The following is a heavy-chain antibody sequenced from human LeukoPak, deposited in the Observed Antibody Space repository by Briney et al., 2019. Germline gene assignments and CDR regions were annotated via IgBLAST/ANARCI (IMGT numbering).Heavy chain of an antibody. V-gene: IGHV3-74*01. CDR3: TRRVSATRWFDP. CDR1: GFTFSDYW. CDR2: IIGDGSTT. J-gene: IGHJ5*02. D-gene: IGHD2-15*01. Sequence: PGGSLRLSCAASGFTFSDYWMHWVCQAPGKGLDWVSRIIGDGSTTIYADSVKGRFTISRDNAENTMYLQMNSLRVEDTAVYYCTRRVSATRWFDPWGQGTLVTVSS.